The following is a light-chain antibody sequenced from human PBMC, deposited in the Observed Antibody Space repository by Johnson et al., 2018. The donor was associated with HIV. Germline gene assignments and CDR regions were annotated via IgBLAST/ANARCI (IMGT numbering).Light chain of an antibody. CDR2: ENN. CDR1: SSNIGNNY. CDR3: ATWDGRLSFSV. V-gene: IGLV1-51*02. Sequence: QSVLTQPPSVSAAPGQKVTISCSGSSSNIGNNYVSWYQQLPGTAPKLLIYENNKRTSGIPDRFSGSKSGTSATLGITGLQPGDEADDYYATWDGRLSFSVFGTGTKVTVL. J-gene: IGLJ1*01.